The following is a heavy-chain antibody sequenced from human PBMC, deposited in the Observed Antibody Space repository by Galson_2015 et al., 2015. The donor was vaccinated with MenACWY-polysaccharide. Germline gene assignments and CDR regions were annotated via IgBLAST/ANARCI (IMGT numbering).Heavy chain of an antibody. Sequence: SVKVSCKASGYKFSSYDINWVRQASGQGLEWMGWMNPNSGNTGYAQKFQGRVAMTRDTATSTAYMELSMLRYDDTAVYYCTRIIAPEHTFFDSWGQATLVIVS. J-gene: IGHJ4*02. D-gene: IGHD2-21*01. CDR3: TRIIAPEHTFFDS. CDR2: MNPNSGNT. CDR1: GYKFSSYD. V-gene: IGHV1-8*01.